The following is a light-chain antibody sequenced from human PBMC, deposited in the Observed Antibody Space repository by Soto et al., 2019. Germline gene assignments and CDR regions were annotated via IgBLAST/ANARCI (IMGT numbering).Light chain of an antibody. CDR2: GAS. Sequence: EIVLTQSPGTLSLSPGERATLSCMASQSVSSSYLAWYQQKPGQAPRLLIYGASSRATGIPDRISGSGSGTDFTLTISRLEPEDFAVYYCQQYGSPPQTFGQGTKVDIK. CDR1: QSVSSSY. J-gene: IGKJ1*01. CDR3: QQYGSPPQT. V-gene: IGKV3-20*01.